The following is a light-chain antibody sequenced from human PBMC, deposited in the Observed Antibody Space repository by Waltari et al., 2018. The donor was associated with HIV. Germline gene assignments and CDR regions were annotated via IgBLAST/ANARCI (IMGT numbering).Light chain of an antibody. Sequence: DIQMTQSPSTLSASVGDRVTITCRASQSISSWLAWYQQKPGKAPKLLIYKASSVESGVPARFSGSGSGTEFTLTISSLQPDDFATYYCQQYNTFTWTFGQGTKVEIK. CDR1: QSISSW. CDR3: QQYNTFTWT. V-gene: IGKV1-5*03. J-gene: IGKJ1*01. CDR2: KAS.